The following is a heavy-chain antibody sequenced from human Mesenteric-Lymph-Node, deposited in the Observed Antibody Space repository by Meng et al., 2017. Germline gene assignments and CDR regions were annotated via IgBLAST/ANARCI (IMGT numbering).Heavy chain of an antibody. J-gene: IGHJ6*02. D-gene: IGHD6-19*01. CDR3: ARSRAVVGYYYYGMDV. CDR2: IYYSGST. V-gene: IGHV4-4*02. Sequence: SETLSLTCAVSGGSISSSNWWSWVRQPPGKGLDWIGYIYYSGSTNYNPSLKSRVTISVDTSKNQFSLKLSSVTAADTAVYYCARSRAVVGYYYYGMDVWGQGTTVTVSS. CDR1: GGSISSSNW.